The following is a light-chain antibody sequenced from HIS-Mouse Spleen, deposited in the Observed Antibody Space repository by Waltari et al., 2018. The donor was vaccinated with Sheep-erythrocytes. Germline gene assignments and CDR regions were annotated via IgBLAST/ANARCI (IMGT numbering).Light chain of an antibody. J-gene: IGLJ2*01. CDR1: SSDVCGDNV. CDR3: SSYTSSSTLVV. V-gene: IGLV2-14*01. Sequence: QSALTQPASVSGSPGPSITIYCTGTSSDVCGDNVVPGYQQHPGKAPKLMIYEVSNRHSGVSNRFSGSKSVNTASLTISGLQAEDEADYYCSSYTSSSTLVVFGGGTKLTVL. CDR2: EVS.